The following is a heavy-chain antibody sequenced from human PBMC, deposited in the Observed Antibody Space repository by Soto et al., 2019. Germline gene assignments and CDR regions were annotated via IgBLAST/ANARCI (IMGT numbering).Heavy chain of an antibody. Sequence: QVQLQESGPGLVKPSETLSLTCTVSGGSISSYYWSWIRQPPGKGLEWIGYIYYSGSTNYNPSLKSRVTISGDTSKNQFSLKLSSVTAADPAVYYCARLVVVPHCSGGSCYSYYYGMDVWGQGTTVTVSS. V-gene: IGHV4-59*01. CDR3: ARLVVVPHCSGGSCYSYYYGMDV. J-gene: IGHJ6*02. D-gene: IGHD2-15*01. CDR1: GGSISSYY. CDR2: IYYSGST.